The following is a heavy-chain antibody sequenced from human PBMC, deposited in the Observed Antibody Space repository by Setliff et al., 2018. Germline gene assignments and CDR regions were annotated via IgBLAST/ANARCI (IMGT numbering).Heavy chain of an antibody. CDR3: ARNELRFLKWLTGAGREGGGNWFDP. V-gene: IGHV4-39*01. D-gene: IGHD3-3*01. Sequence: SETLSLTCTVSGGSISSSSYYWGWIRQPPGKGLEWIGSIYYSGSTYYNPSLKSRVTISVDTSKNQFSLKLSSVTAADTAVYYCARNELRFLKWLTGAGREGGGNWFDPWGQGTLVTVSS. CDR2: IYYSGST. CDR1: GGSISSSSYY. J-gene: IGHJ5*02.